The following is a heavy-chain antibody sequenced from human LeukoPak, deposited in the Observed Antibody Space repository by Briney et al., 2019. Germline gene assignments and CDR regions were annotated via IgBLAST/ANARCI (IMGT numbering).Heavy chain of an antibody. CDR3: ARDLRGPSE. Sequence: GGSLRLSCLASGFIFSSHSMHWVRQAPGKGLEWVAVISFDGNIKYYADSVQGRFTISRDHSKNTLYLQMISLRPEDTAVYYCARDLRGPSEWGQGSLVTVSS. D-gene: IGHD4-17*01. V-gene: IGHV3-30-3*01. CDR1: GFIFSSHS. J-gene: IGHJ4*02. CDR2: ISFDGNIK.